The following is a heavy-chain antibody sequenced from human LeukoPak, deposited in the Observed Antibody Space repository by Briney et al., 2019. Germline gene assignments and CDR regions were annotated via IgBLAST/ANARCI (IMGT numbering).Heavy chain of an antibody. CDR1: GFTFSSYW. Sequence: PGGSLRLSCAASGFTFSSYWMSWVRQAPGKGLEWVANIKQDGSEKYYVDSVKGRFTISRDNAKNSLYLQMNSLRAEDTAVYYCARSAHAGTYFWFDYWGQGTLVTVSS. V-gene: IGHV3-7*01. CDR3: ARSAHAGTYFWFDY. CDR2: IKQDGSEK. D-gene: IGHD1-26*01. J-gene: IGHJ4*02.